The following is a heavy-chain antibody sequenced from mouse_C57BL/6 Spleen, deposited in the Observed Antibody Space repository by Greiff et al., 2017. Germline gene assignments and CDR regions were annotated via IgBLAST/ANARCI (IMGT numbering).Heavy chain of an antibody. CDR1: GFTFSSYT. J-gene: IGHJ2*01. CDR2: ISGGGGNT. CDR3: ARRGLREYFDY. D-gene: IGHD2-4*01. Sequence: EVKVVESGGGLVKPGGSLKLSCAASGFTFSSYTMSWVRQTPEKRLEWVATISGGGGNTYYPDSVKGRFTISRDNAKNTLYLQMSSLRSEDTALYYCARRGLREYFDYWGQGTTLTVSS. V-gene: IGHV5-9*01.